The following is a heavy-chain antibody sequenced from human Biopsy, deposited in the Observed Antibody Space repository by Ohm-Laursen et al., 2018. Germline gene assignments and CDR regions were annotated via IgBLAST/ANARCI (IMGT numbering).Heavy chain of an antibody. Sequence: RSLRLSCTASGFTFDDYAMHWVRQVPGKGLEWVSGISWNSDDIGYADSVKGRFTISRDNARNALHLQMNSLRTEDTALYYCAKDLGLNYSDRFPFYYGMDVWGRGTTVTVSS. CDR3: AKDLGLNYSDRFPFYYGMDV. V-gene: IGHV3-9*01. CDR2: ISWNSDDI. J-gene: IGHJ6*02. CDR1: GFTFDDYA. D-gene: IGHD4-17*01.